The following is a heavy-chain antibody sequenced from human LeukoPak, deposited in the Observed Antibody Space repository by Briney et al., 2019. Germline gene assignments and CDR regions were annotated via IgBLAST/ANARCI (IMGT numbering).Heavy chain of an antibody. D-gene: IGHD3-10*01. CDR1: GGSISGTSW. J-gene: IGHJ4*02. Sequence: SETLSLTCAVSGGSISGTSWWSWVRQPPGKGLEWIGEIHHSGSTKYNPSLKSQVTISVDKSKNQFSLKLSSVTAADTAVYYCARTYGSGSLIDYWGQGTLVTVSS. CDR2: IHHSGST. CDR3: ARTYGSGSLIDY. V-gene: IGHV4-4*02.